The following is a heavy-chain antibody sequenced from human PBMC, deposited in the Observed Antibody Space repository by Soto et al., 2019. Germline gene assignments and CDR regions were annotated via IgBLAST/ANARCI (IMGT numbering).Heavy chain of an antibody. V-gene: IGHV1-69*01. Sequence: QVQLVQSGAEVKKPGSSVKVSCKASGGTFSSYAISWVRQAPGQGLEWMGGIIPIFGTANYAQKFQGRVTITADESTSTAYMELSSLRSEDTAVYYCARGSSRIRAPPEEAFDPWGQGTLVTVSS. CDR3: ARGSSRIRAPPEEAFDP. J-gene: IGHJ5*02. CDR2: IIPIFGTA. CDR1: GGTFSSYA.